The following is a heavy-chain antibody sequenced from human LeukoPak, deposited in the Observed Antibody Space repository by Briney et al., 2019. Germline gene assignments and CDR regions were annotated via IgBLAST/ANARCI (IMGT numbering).Heavy chain of an antibody. CDR3: ATLVSTRYYFDY. Sequence: KPSETLSLTCAVYGGSFSGYYWSWIRQPPGKGLEWIGEINHSGSTNYNPSLKSRVTISVDTSKNQFSLKLSSVTAADTAVYFCATLVSTRYYFDYWGQGTLVTVSS. CDR1: GGSFSGYY. CDR2: INHSGST. D-gene: IGHD5/OR15-5a*01. J-gene: IGHJ4*02. V-gene: IGHV4-34*01.